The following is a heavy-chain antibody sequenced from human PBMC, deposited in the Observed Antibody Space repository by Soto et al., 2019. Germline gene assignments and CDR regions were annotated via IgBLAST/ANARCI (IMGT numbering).Heavy chain of an antibody. Sequence: SETLSLTCTVSGGSISSGDYYWSWIRQPPGKGLEWIGYIYYSGSTYYNPSLKSRVTISVDTSKNQFSLKLSSVTAADTAVYYCARETWIQLWRIFDYWGQGTLVTVSS. V-gene: IGHV4-30-4*01. J-gene: IGHJ4*02. CDR1: GGSISSGDYY. CDR2: IYYSGST. CDR3: ARETWIQLWRIFDY. D-gene: IGHD5-18*01.